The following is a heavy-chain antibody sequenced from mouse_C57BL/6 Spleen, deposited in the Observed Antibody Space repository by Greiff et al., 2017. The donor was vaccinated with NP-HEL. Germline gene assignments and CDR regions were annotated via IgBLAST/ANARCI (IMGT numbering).Heavy chain of an antibody. CDR3: ARTGSYDYDAMDY. CDR1: GYTFTSYW. CDR2: IYPGSGST. V-gene: IGHV1-55*01. Sequence: VQLQQSGAELVKPGASVKMSCKASGYTFTSYWITWVKQRPGQGLEWIGDIYPGSGSTNYNEKFKSKATLTVDTSSSTAYMQLSSLTSEDSAVYYCARTGSYDYDAMDYWGQGTSVTVSS. D-gene: IGHD2-10*02. J-gene: IGHJ4*01.